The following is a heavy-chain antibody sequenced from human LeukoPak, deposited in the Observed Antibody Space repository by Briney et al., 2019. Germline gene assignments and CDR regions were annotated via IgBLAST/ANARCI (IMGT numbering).Heavy chain of an antibody. CDR3: ARQGYCSGGSCYSSYLRWFDP. Sequence: SETLSLTCTVSGGSISSSSYYWGWIRQPPGKGLEWIGSIYYSGSTYYNPSLKSRVTISVDTSKNQFSLKLSSVTAADTAVYYCARQGYCSGGSCYSSYLRWFDPWGQGTLVTVSS. D-gene: IGHD2-15*01. CDR2: IYYSGST. V-gene: IGHV4-39*01. J-gene: IGHJ5*02. CDR1: GGSISSSSYY.